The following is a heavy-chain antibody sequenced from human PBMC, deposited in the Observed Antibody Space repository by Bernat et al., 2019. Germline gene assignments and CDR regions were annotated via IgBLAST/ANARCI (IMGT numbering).Heavy chain of an antibody. J-gene: IGHJ4*02. Sequence: QVQLVESGGGVVQPGRSLRLSCAASGFTFSSYGMHWVRQAPGKGLEWVAVISYDGSNKYYADSVKGRFTISRDNSKNTLYLQMNSLRAEDTAVYYCAKDHLTMVRGFIMFLDYWGQGTLVTVSS. CDR2: ISYDGSNK. CDR1: GFTFSSYG. CDR3: AKDHLTMVRGFIMFLDY. D-gene: IGHD3-10*01. V-gene: IGHV3-30*18.